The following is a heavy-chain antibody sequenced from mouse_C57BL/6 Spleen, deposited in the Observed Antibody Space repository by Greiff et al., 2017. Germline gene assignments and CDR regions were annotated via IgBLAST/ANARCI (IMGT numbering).Heavy chain of an antibody. J-gene: IGHJ2*01. CDR3: ARWGYGYDVSFDY. CDR2: LHPNSGCI. D-gene: IGHD2-2*01. CDR1: GYTFTSYW. V-gene: IGHV1-64*01. Sequence: QVPLQQPGAELVKPGASVTLSCKASGYTFTSYWMHWVKQRPGHGLAWIGLLHPNSGCINYTAQFQSTATLTVDKSSSTAYMQLSSLTSEDSAVYYCARWGYGYDVSFDYWGQGTTLTVAS.